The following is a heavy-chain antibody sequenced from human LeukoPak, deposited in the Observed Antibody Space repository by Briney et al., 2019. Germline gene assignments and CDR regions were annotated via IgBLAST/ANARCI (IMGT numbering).Heavy chain of an antibody. J-gene: IGHJ5*02. V-gene: IGHV3-33*06. CDR3: AKYPSKFLGLVGSPFDP. D-gene: IGHD3-3*01. Sequence: GRSLRLSCAASGFTFSSYGMHWVRQAPGKGLEWVAVIWYDGSNKYYADSVKGRFTISRDNSKNTLYLQMNSLRAEDTAVYYCAKYPSKFLGLVGSPFDPWGQGTLVTVSS. CDR2: IWYDGSNK. CDR1: GFTFSSYG.